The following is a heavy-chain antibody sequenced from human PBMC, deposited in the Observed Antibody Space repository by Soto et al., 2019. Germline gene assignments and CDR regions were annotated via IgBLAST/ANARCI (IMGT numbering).Heavy chain of an antibody. CDR3: DSKDSHGYHNWFDP. J-gene: IGHJ5*02. V-gene: IGHV5-51*01. D-gene: IGHD3-22*01. CDR1: GGPFTTYW. CDR2: IYPADNDI. Sequence: HGESLKISCKVFGGPFTTYWIVSVRQKPGKGLEWMGAIYPADNDIRFNPSFQGRVTISADRFTSTAFLQWSRLKASDTATFYCDSKDSHGYHNWFDPWGQGTRGTVSS.